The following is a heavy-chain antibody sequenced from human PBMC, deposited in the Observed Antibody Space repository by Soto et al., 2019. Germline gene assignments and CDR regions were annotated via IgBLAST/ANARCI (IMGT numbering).Heavy chain of an antibody. CDR1: GFTFSSYG. D-gene: IGHD3-22*01. V-gene: IGHV3-30*18. CDR2: ISYDGSNK. J-gene: IGHJ3*02. Sequence: QVQLVESGGGVVQPGRSLRLSCAASGFTFSSYGMHWVRQAPGKGVEWVAVISYDGSNKYYADSVKGRFTISRDNSKNTLYLQMNSLRAEDTAVYYCAKLVGYDTNALDIWGQGTMVTVSS. CDR3: AKLVGYDTNALDI.